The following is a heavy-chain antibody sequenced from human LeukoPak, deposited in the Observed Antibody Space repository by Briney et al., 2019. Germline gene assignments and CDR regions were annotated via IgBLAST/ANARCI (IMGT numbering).Heavy chain of an antibody. V-gene: IGHV3-11*06. Sequence: GGSLRLSGAASGFTFSDFYMSWIRQAPGKGLEWGSYISSSSSYTTYADSAKGRFTISRDNAKNSLYLQMNSLRAEDTAVYYCARAGRWTVTTGVDYWGQGTLVTVSS. D-gene: IGHD4-17*01. CDR2: ISSSSSYT. J-gene: IGHJ4*02. CDR1: GFTFSDFY. CDR3: ARAGRWTVTTGVDY.